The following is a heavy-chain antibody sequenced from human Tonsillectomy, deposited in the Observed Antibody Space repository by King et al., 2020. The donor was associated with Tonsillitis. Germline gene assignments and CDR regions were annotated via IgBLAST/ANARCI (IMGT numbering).Heavy chain of an antibody. CDR2: MSYDGSNK. D-gene: IGHD5-18*01. Sequence: VQLVQSGGGVVQPGRSLRLSCAASRFTFSSYVIHWVRQAPGKGLEWVAVMSYDGSNKYHADSVKGRFTISRDNSKNTVYLQMNSLRVEDTAVYYCARVGYGYGLYNWFDAWGQGTLVTVSS. V-gene: IGHV3-30*04. CDR3: ARVGYGYGLYNWFDA. J-gene: IGHJ5*02. CDR1: RFTFSSYV.